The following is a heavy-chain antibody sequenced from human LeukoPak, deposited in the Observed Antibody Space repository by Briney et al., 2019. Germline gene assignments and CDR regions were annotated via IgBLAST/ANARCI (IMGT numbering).Heavy chain of an antibody. CDR2: ISSSSSYI. CDR1: GFTFSSYS. D-gene: IGHD6-13*01. CDR3: ARQQQLVSLYYYYMDV. J-gene: IGHJ6*03. Sequence: GGSLRLSCAASGFTFSSYSMNWVRQAPGKGLEWVSSISSSSSYIYYADSVKGRFTISRDNAKNSLYLQMNGLRAEDTAVYYCARQQQLVSLYYYYMDVWGKGTTVTVSS. V-gene: IGHV3-21*01.